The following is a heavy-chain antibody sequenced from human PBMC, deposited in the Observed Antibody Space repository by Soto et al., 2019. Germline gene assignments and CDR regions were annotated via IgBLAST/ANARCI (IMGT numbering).Heavy chain of an antibody. CDR1: GDTFTMYG. CDR2: INAGNGNR. CDR3: ARATLRYYAMDV. J-gene: IGHJ6*02. V-gene: IGHV1-3*01. Sequence: QVQLVQSGAEVERPGASVKVSCKASGDTFTMYGMHWVRQAPGQSLEWMGWINAGNGNRKYSEKFQDRVTITRDTSASTTYMELSSLRSEDTAVYYCARATLRYYAMDVWGQGTTVTVSS.